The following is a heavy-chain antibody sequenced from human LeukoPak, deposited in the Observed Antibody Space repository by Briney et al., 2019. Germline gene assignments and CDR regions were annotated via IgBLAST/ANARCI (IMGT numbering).Heavy chain of an antibody. Sequence: SETLSLTCTLSGGSITSDYWSWIRQSPGKGLEWIGYIYYSGSTNYNPSLKSRVTISVDTSKNQFSLKLSSVTAADTAVYYCARGIVVVPAAIYWFDPWGQGTLVTVSS. CDR3: ARGIVVVPAAIYWFDP. CDR2: IYYSGST. D-gene: IGHD2-2*01. V-gene: IGHV4-59*01. CDR1: GGSITSDY. J-gene: IGHJ5*02.